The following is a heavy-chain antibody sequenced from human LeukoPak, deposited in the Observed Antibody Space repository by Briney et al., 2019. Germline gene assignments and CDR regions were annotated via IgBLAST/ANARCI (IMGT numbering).Heavy chain of an antibody. V-gene: IGHV3-30*18. Sequence: GRSLRLSCAASGFAFSSYGMHWVRQAPGKGLEWVAVISYDGSNKYYADSVKGRFTISRDNSKNTLYLQMNSLRAEDTAVYYCAKDRNQWLVGFFDYWGQGTLVTVSS. CDR1: GFAFSSYG. J-gene: IGHJ4*02. D-gene: IGHD6-19*01. CDR3: AKDRNQWLVGFFDY. CDR2: ISYDGSNK.